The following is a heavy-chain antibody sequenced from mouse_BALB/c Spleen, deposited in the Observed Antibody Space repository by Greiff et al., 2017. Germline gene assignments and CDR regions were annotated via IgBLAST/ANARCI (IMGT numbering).Heavy chain of an antibody. CDR2: IWAGGST. J-gene: IGHJ4*01. V-gene: IGHV2-9*02. CDR3: ARDPPARATPYYYAMDY. CDR1: GFSLTSYG. D-gene: IGHD3-1*01. Sequence: QVQLKESGPGLVAPSQSLSITCTVSGFSLTSYGVHWVRQPPGKGLEWLGVIWAGGSTNYNSALMSRLSISKDNSKSQVFLKMNSLQTDDTAMYYCARDPPARATPYYYAMDYWGQGTSVTVSS.